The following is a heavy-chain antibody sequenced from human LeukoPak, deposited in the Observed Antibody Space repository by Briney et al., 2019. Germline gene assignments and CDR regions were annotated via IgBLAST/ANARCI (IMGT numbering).Heavy chain of an antibody. CDR3: ARDNGTGWSYFDY. Sequence: GGSLRLSCAASGFFLSSYAMHWVRQAPGKGLEWVAVISYDGNNKYYTDSVRGRFTISRDNSKNTVYLQMNTLRGEDSAVYYCARDNGTGWSYFDYWGQGTLVTVSS. CDR2: ISYDGNNK. V-gene: IGHV3-30-3*01. CDR1: GFFLSSYA. D-gene: IGHD3-9*01. J-gene: IGHJ4*02.